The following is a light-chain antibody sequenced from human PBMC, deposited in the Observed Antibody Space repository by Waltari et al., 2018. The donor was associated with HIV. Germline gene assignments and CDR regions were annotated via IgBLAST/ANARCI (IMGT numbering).Light chain of an antibody. Sequence: EIVMTQSPPTLSVSPGQRVTLSCSASQSISAKVAWYQQRPGQPPRLLIYEAATRPTGIPARFSGSGSGTEFTLTISSLQSEDFATYFCQQYDSGPRGITFGQGTMLEIK. CDR3: QQYDSGPRGIT. J-gene: IGKJ2*01. CDR1: QSISAK. V-gene: IGKV3-15*01. CDR2: EAA.